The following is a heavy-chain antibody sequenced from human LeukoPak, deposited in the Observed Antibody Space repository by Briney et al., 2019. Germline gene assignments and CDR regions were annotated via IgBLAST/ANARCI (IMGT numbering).Heavy chain of an antibody. D-gene: IGHD3-22*01. CDR2: ISGSAGKI. CDR1: GFTFSNYA. V-gene: IGHV3-23*01. Sequence: GGSLRLSCVASGFTFSNYAMSWVRQAPGKGLDWVSVISGSAGKIRYAGSVKGRFTISRDNSKNTLYVQVNSLGTEDTAAYYCAKGSYYDSSGSFYFDYWGQGTLVTVSS. J-gene: IGHJ4*02. CDR3: AKGSYYDSSGSFYFDY.